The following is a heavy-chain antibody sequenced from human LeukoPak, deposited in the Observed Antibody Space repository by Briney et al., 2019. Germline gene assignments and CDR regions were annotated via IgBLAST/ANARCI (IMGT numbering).Heavy chain of an antibody. D-gene: IGHD2-21*01. V-gene: IGHV3-72*01. J-gene: IGHJ6*01. CDR2: TRNKAEGYTT. CDR1: GFTFSDHY. CDR3: VRGAGIGPAYIYGLDL. Sequence: GGSLRLSCAASGFTFSDHYMDWVRQAPGKGLEWVGRTRNKAEGYTTEYATSVKGRFIVSRDDSLNSVYLQMNSLNADDTAVYYCVRGAGIGPAYIYGLDLWGQGNTV.